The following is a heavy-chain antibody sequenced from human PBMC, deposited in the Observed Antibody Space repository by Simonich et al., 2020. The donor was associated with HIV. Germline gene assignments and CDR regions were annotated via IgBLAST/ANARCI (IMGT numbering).Heavy chain of an antibody. CDR3: ARGPRGGYFDY. V-gene: IGHV1-2*02. CDR2: NNPKSGET. CDR1: GYTFTGYY. Sequence: QVQLVQSGAEMKKPGASVKVSCKASGYTFTGYYMHWHRQAPGQGLEWMGWNNPKSGETNFVEKFQGRVTMTRDTSISTAYMELSRLIFDDTAVYYCARGPRGGYFDYWGQGTQVTVSS. J-gene: IGHJ4*02. D-gene: IGHD2-15*01.